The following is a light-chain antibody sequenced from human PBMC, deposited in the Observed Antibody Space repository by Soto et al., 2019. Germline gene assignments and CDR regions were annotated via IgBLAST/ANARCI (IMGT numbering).Light chain of an antibody. CDR2: RDF. V-gene: IGLV3-25*02. Sequence: SSELTQPPSVSVSPGQTAKITCSGDALPRQYAYWYQQKPGQAPLLVMYRDFERPAGIPERFSRSRRGTSVTLTITGVQPDDEADYYCQSVDNTSTYKVFGSGTKGTVL. J-gene: IGLJ1*01. CDR3: QSVDNTSTYKV. CDR1: ALPRQY.